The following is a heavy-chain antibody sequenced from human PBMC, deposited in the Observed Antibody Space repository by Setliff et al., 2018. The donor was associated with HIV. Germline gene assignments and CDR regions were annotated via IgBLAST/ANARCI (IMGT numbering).Heavy chain of an antibody. D-gene: IGHD5-12*01. CDR2: INPAGGST. CDR1: GYTFTSDY. CDR3: ASAGAWQRNALDI. V-gene: IGHV1-46*01. J-gene: IGHJ3*02. Sequence: ASVKVSCKASGYTFTSDYTHWVRQAPGQGLEWMGIINPAGGSTRNTQKFQGRVAMTRDTSTSTVYKELSSLRSEDTAVYYCASAGAWQRNALDIWGQGTMVTVSS.